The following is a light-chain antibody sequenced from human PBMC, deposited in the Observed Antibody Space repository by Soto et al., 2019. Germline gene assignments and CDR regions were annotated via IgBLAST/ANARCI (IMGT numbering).Light chain of an antibody. CDR3: QAWDSPIGV. Sequence: SYELTQPPSVSVSPGQTASITCSGDKLGDKSACWFQHKPGQSPLLVIYQDYKRPSGIPERFSGSNSGDTATLTISGAQTMDEADYFCQAWDSPIGVFGTGTKLTVL. J-gene: IGLJ1*01. CDR2: QDY. V-gene: IGLV3-1*01. CDR1: KLGDKS.